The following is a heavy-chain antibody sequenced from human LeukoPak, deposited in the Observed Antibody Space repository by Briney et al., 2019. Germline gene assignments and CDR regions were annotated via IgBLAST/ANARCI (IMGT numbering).Heavy chain of an antibody. CDR3: ARDASSWYY. Sequence: GGSLRLSCAASGFAFGSSALGWVRQPPGKGLQWVSSISAGGDSTYYADSVKGRFTISRDNSKNTLYLQMNSLRVEGTAIYYCARDASSWYYWGQGTLVTVSS. D-gene: IGHD6-13*01. CDR2: ISAGGDST. V-gene: IGHV3-23*01. CDR1: GFAFGSSA. J-gene: IGHJ4*02.